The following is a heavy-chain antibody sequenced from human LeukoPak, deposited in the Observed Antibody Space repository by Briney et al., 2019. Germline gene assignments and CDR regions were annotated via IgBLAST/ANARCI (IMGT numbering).Heavy chain of an antibody. V-gene: IGHV3-48*03. J-gene: IGHJ6*03. CDR2: ISSSGSTI. CDR1: GFTFSSYE. Sequence: GGSLRLSCAASGFTFSSYEMNWVRQAPGKGLEWVSYISSSGSTIYYADSVKGRFTISRDNAKNSLYLQMNSLRAEDTALYFCARDGNPYYYYYMDVWGKGTTVTVFS. D-gene: IGHD4-23*01. CDR3: ARDGNPYYYYYMDV.